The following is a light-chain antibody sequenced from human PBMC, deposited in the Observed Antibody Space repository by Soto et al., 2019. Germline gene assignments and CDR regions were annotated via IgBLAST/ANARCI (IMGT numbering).Light chain of an antibody. CDR1: QSISNW. CDR3: QQTFIRTFT. CDR2: ASS. J-gene: IGKJ3*01. V-gene: IGKV1-5*01. Sequence: DIQMTQSAYTLPASVGDRFTITCGASQSISNWLAWYQQKPGKAPKLLIYASSSLQSGVPSRFSGSGSGTDFTLTISILQPEDFATYYCQQTFIRTFTFGPGTKVDVK.